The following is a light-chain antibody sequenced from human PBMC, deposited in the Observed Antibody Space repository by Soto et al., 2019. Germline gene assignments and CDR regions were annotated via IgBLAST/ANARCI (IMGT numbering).Light chain of an antibody. J-gene: IGKJ2*01. CDR3: QQYGSSPHT. V-gene: IGKV3-20*01. CDR1: QSVSSSY. CDR2: GAS. Sequence: EIVLTQSPGTLSLSPGERATLSCRASQSVSSSYLAWYQHKPGQAPRLLIYGASSRATGIPDRFSGSGSGTAVTLPISRLEPEDFAVYYCQQYGSSPHTFGQGTTLEIK.